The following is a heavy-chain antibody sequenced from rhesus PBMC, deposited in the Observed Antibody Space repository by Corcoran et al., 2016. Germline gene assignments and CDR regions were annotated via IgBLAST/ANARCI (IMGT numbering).Heavy chain of an antibody. J-gene: IGHJ4*01. CDR3: ARDGRITGTTTFDY. V-gene: IGHV4-73*01. D-gene: IGHD1-26*01. CDR2: IYGNSAST. Sequence: QVQLQQWGEGLVKPSETLSLTCAVYGGSISGYYYWSWIRQPPGKGLVWIGYIYGNSASTNYNPSLRNRGTISKDTSKNQFSLKLSSVTAADTAVYYCARDGRITGTTTFDYWGQGVLVTVSS. CDR1: GGSISGYYY.